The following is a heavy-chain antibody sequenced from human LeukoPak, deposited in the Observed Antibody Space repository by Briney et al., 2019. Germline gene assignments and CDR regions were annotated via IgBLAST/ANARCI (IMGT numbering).Heavy chain of an antibody. D-gene: IGHD3-10*01. CDR1: GYTFIDYF. CDR2: IIPIFGTA. V-gene: IGHV1-69*13. CDR3: ARVEGYGSGDYFDY. Sequence: SVKVSCKASGYTFIDYFIHWVRQAPGQGLEWMGGIIPIFGTANYAQKFQGRVTITADESTSTAYMELSSLRSEDTAVYYCARVEGYGSGDYFDYWGQGTLVTVSS. J-gene: IGHJ4*02.